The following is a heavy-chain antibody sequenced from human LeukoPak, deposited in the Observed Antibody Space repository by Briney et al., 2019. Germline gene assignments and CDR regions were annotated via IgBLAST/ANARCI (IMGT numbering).Heavy chain of an antibody. Sequence: PGRSLRLSCAASGFTFDDYAMYWVRQAPGKGLEWVSGISWNSGGIAYADSVKGRFTISRDNAKNSLYLQMNSLRAEDTALYYCAKDRTYGYSSSPHFDPWGQGTLVTVSS. V-gene: IGHV3-9*01. D-gene: IGHD6-13*01. J-gene: IGHJ5*02. CDR1: GFTFDDYA. CDR3: AKDRTYGYSSSPHFDP. CDR2: ISWNSGGI.